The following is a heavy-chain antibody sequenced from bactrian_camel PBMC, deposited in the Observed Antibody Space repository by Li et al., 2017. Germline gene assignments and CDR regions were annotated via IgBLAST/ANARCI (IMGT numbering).Heavy chain of an antibody. CDR3: AADSSEYVCYAGEWAGPDEGSDY. D-gene: IGHD3*01. J-gene: IGHJ4*01. V-gene: IGHV3S19*01. CDR1: GFTFGTDW. CDR2: IVTGSLSLGR. Sequence: VQLVESGGGLVQPGGSLRLSCATSGFTFGTDWMYVVRQGPGKEREGVASIVTGSLSLGRSYADSVKDRFTIARDLAKNILYLDMNSPKPEDSGMYYCAADSSEYVCYAGEWAGPDEGSDYWGRGTQVTVS.